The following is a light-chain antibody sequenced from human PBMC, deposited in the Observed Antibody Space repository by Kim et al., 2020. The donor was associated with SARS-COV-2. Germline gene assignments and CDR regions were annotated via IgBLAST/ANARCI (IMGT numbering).Light chain of an antibody. CDR2: GAS. CDR3: QQFNDRPPYT. CDR1: QSISSN. J-gene: IGKJ2*01. Sequence: EILMTQSPAPLSVSLGERITLSCRASQSISSNLAWYQQTPGQVPRLLIYGASTRATDVPARFSGSGSGTEFTLTISSLHSEDFGTYYCQQFNDRPPYTFGQGTKLEI. V-gene: IGKV3-15*01.